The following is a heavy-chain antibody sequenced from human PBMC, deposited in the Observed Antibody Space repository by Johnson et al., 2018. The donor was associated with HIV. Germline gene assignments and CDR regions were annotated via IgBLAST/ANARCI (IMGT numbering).Heavy chain of an antibody. CDR3: ANFRYSSSPDAFDI. D-gene: IGHD6-6*01. Sequence: VQLVESGGGLVQPGGSLRLSCAASGCTFSRSDMHWVRQGRGKGLEWVSAISGSGGSTYYADSVKGRFTISRDNSKNTLYLQMNSLRAEDTAVYYCANFRYSSSPDAFDIWGQGTMVTVSS. V-gene: IGHV3-23*04. CDR1: GCTFSRSD. J-gene: IGHJ3*02. CDR2: ISGSGGST.